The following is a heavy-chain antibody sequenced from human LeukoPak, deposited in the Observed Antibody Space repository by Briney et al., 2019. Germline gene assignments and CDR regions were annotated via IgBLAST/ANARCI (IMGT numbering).Heavy chain of an antibody. V-gene: IGHV3-23*01. J-gene: IGHJ5*02. Sequence: GGSLRLSCAASGLTFSSYAMSWVRQAPGKGLEWVSAISGSGGSTYYADSVKGRFTISRDNSKNTLYLQMNSLRAEDTAVYYCGRAVAGPVGFDPWGQGTLVTVSS. CDR1: GLTFSSYA. CDR3: GRAVAGPVGFDP. D-gene: IGHD6-19*01. CDR2: ISGSGGST.